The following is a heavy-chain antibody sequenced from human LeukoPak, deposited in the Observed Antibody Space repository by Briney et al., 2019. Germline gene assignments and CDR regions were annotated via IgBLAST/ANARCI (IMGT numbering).Heavy chain of an antibody. CDR2: MNPNSGNT. CDR1: GYTFTSYD. V-gene: IGHV1-8*01. CDR3: ARGLDGGSGYHYYYYYYGMDV. D-gene: IGHD3-22*01. J-gene: IGHJ6*02. Sequence: GASVTVSCKASGYTFTSYDINWVRQATGQGLEWMGWMNPNSGNTGYAQKFQGRVTMTRNTSISTAYMELSSLRSEDTAVYYCARGLDGGSGYHYYYYYYGMDVWGQGTTVTVSS.